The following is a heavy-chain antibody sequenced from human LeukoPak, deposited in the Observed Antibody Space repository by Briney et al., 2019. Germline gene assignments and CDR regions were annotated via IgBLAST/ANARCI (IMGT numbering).Heavy chain of an antibody. J-gene: IGHJ4*02. Sequence: GRSLRLSCAASGFTFSSYGMHWVRQAPGKGLEWVAVIWYDGSNKYYADSEKGRFTISRDNSKNTLYLQMNSLRAEDTAVYYCAKYTAAAGIDYWGQGTLVTVSS. CDR2: IWYDGSNK. V-gene: IGHV3-33*06. CDR1: GFTFSSYG. D-gene: IGHD6-13*01. CDR3: AKYTAAAGIDY.